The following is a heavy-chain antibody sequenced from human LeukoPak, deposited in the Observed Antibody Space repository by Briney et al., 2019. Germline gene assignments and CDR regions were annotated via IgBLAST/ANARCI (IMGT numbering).Heavy chain of an antibody. CDR3: ARVTAAWIAARRSNWFDP. J-gene: IGHJ5*02. D-gene: IGHD6-6*01. CDR1: GGSISSHY. V-gene: IGHV4-59*11. CDR2: IYYSGST. Sequence: SETLSLTCIVSGGSISSHYWSWIRQPPGKGLEWIGYIYYSGSTNYNASLKSRVTISVDTSKNQFSLKLSSVTAADTAVYYCARVTAAWIAARRSNWFDPWGQGTLVTVSS.